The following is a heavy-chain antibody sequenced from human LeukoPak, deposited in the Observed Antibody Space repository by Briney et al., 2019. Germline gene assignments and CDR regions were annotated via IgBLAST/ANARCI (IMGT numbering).Heavy chain of an antibody. CDR3: AAYYYDSRDY. V-gene: IGHV3-53*01. J-gene: IGHJ4*02. CDR1: GFTVGSNY. Sequence: GGSLRLSCAASGFTVGSNYMSWVRQAPGKGLEWVSVIYSGGSTYYADSVKGRFTISRDNSKNTLYLQMNSLRAEDTAVYYCAAYYYDSRDYWGQGTLVTVSS. D-gene: IGHD3-22*01. CDR2: IYSGGST.